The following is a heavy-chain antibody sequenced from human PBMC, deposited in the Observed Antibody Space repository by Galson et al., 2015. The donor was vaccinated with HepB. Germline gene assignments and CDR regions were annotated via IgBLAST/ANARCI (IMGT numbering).Heavy chain of an antibody. CDR2: TYYRSKWYN. J-gene: IGHJ5*02. Sequence: CAISGDSVSSNSAAWNWIRQSPSRGLEWLGRTYYRSKWYNDYAVSVKSRITINPDTSKNQFSLQLNSVTPEDTAVYYCARELLWFGELFPYNWFDPWGQGTLVTVSS. V-gene: IGHV6-1*01. CDR1: GDSVSSNSAA. D-gene: IGHD3-10*01. CDR3: ARELLWFGELFPYNWFDP.